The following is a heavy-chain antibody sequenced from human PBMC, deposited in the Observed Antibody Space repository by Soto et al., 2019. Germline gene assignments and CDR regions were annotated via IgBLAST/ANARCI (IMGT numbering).Heavy chain of an antibody. J-gene: IGHJ6*02. Sequence: PGGSLRLSCAASGFTFSIYAMPWARRPPGKGLEWVSAISGNGGTTYYADSVKGRFTISRDNSKNTLYLQMNSLSVEDTAVYYCVKDWSGNKCPCMDVWGQGTTVTVSS. CDR1: GFTFSIYA. CDR2: ISGNGGTT. D-gene: IGHD3-3*01. V-gene: IGHV3-23*01. CDR3: VKDWSGNKCPCMDV.